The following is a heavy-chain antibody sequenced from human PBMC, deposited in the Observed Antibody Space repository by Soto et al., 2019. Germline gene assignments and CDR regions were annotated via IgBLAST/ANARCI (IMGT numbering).Heavy chain of an antibody. CDR2: ISGSGGST. Sequence: PGGSLRLSCAASGFTFSSYAMSWVRQAPGKGLEWVSAISGSGGSTYYADSVKGRFTISRDNSKNTLYLQMNSLRAEDTAVYYCXKGEGYYDYRPMYYFDYWGQGTLVTVSS. CDR1: GFTFSSYA. V-gene: IGHV3-23*01. CDR3: XKGEGYYDYRPMYYFDY. D-gene: IGHD3-22*01. J-gene: IGHJ4*02.